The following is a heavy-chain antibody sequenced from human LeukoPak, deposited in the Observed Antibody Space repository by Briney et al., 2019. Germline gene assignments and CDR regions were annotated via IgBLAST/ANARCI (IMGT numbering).Heavy chain of an antibody. Sequence: SQTLSLTCNVSGVSVSDGRYYWTWIRQHPGKGLEWIGYKYYSGSAKYNPSLKSRLTISIDTSKNQFSPQLSSVTAADTATYYCATPYCSSISCLDVFNMWGRGTRVTVSS. CDR1: GVSVSDGRYY. D-gene: IGHD2-2*01. J-gene: IGHJ3*02. CDR2: KYYSGSA. CDR3: ATPYCSSISCLDVFNM. V-gene: IGHV4-31*03.